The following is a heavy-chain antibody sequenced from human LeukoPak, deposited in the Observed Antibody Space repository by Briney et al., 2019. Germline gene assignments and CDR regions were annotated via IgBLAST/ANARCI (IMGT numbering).Heavy chain of an antibody. CDR1: GGSMNQYY. CDR2: IYSTGTT. Sequence: PSETLSLTCTVSGGSMNQYYWSWIRQPAGKGLEWIWRIYSTGTTYYKPYPKSRVTMSSDKSKKKFFLKLSSVTAADTAVYYCATGRPRNATRLDDGYDMWGQGTMVTVSS. D-gene: IGHD1-1*01. J-gene: IGHJ3*02. CDR3: ATGRPRNATRLDDGYDM. V-gene: IGHV4-4*07.